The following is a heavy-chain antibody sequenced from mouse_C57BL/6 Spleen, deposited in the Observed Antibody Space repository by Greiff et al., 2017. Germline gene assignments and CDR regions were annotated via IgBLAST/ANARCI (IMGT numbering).Heavy chain of an antibody. D-gene: IGHD2-3*01. Sequence: QVQLQQSGAELVRPGSSVKLSCKASGYTFTSYWMHWVKQRPIQGLEWIGNIDPSDSETHYNQKFKDKATLTVDKSSSTAYMQLSSLTSEDSAVYYCARRGYDGYSEFAYWGQGTLVTVSA. CDR3: ARRGYDGYSEFAY. CDR1: GYTFTSYW. V-gene: IGHV1-52*01. CDR2: IDPSDSET. J-gene: IGHJ3*01.